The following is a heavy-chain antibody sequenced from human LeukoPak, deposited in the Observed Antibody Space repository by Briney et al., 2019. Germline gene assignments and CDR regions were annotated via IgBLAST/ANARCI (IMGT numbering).Heavy chain of an antibody. V-gene: IGHV4-34*01. J-gene: IGHJ3*02. Sequence: SETLSLTCAVYGGSLSGYYWSWIRQPPGKGLEWIGEINHSGSTNYNPSLKSRVTISVDTSKNQFSLKLSSVTAADTAVYYCARHENKIVVVPAADAFDIWGQGTMVTVSS. CDR3: ARHENKIVVVPAADAFDI. CDR1: GGSLSGYY. CDR2: INHSGST. D-gene: IGHD2-2*01.